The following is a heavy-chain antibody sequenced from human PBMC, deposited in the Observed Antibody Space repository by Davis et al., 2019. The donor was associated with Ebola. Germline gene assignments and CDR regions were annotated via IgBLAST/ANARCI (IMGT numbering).Heavy chain of an antibody. Sequence: ASVKVSCKASGYTFTSHYMHWVRQAPGQGLEWMGIIDPSGGATTYAQKFKGRVTMTRDTSTNTDYMQLSSLTSEDTAVYYCAREIAHYPIEYWGQGTLVTVSS. V-gene: IGHV1-46*01. CDR1: GYTFTSHY. J-gene: IGHJ4*02. D-gene: IGHD3-10*01. CDR3: AREIAHYPIEY. CDR2: IDPSGGAT.